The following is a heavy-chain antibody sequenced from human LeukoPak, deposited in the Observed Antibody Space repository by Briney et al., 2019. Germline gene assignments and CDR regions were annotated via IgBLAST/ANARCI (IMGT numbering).Heavy chain of an antibody. Sequence: GGSLRLSCEASGFTFSRYAMHWVRQAPGKGLEWLAIIPYDGLSQYYADFVKGRFAISRDNSRDTLFLQMNNVRAEDTAVYYCARDGQELVTYNWLDTWGQGTLVTVSS. CDR2: IPYDGLSQ. V-gene: IGHV3-30*09. CDR1: GFTFSRYA. D-gene: IGHD1-1*01. J-gene: IGHJ5*02. CDR3: ARDGQELVTYNWLDT.